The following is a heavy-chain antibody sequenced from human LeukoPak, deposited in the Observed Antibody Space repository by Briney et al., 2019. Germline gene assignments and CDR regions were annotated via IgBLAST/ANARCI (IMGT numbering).Heavy chain of an antibody. CDR3: ARQDFWSGYYAFDI. J-gene: IGHJ3*02. D-gene: IGHD3-3*01. V-gene: IGHV4-39*01. CDR2: IYYSGYT. Sequence: SETLSLTCTVSGGSISSSSYYSGWIRQPPGKGLEWIGNIYYSGYTYYYPSLKSRVTISVDTSMNQFSLKLSSVTAADTAVYYCARQDFWSGYYAFDIWGQGTMVTVSS. CDR1: GGSISSSSYY.